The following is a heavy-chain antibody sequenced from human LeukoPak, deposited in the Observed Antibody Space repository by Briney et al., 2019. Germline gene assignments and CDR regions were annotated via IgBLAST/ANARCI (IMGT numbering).Heavy chain of an antibody. CDR2: INPKSGVT. CDR1: GYTFTGYY. Sequence: ASVKVSCKASGYTFTGYYMHWVRQAPGLGPEWMGWINPKSGVTNHAQKFQDRVTMTTDTSISTAYMELSRLRSDDTAVYYCARDQPRAYCLSDCYSIFDYWGQGTVVTVSS. D-gene: IGHD2-21*02. J-gene: IGHJ4*02. V-gene: IGHV1-2*02. CDR3: ARDQPRAYCLSDCYSIFDY.